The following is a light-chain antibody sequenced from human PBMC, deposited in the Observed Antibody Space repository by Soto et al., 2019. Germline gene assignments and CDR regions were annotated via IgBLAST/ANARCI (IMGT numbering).Light chain of an antibody. J-gene: IGKJ5*01. V-gene: IGKV3-20*01. CDR3: HQYGSSPPVT. Sequence: EIVLTQSPGTLSLSPGERATLSCRASQSVSSSYLAWYQQKPGQAPRLLIYGASGRATGIPDRFSGSGSGTDFTLTISRLEPEDFAGYYCHQYGSSPPVTFGQGTRLEIK. CDR1: QSVSSSY. CDR2: GAS.